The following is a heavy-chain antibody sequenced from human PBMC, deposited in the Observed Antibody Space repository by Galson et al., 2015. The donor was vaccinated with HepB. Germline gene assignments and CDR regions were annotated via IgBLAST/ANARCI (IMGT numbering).Heavy chain of an antibody. CDR2: ISSSSSYI. CDR3: ARGGQQPWGNY. D-gene: IGHD6-13*01. J-gene: IGHJ4*02. CDR1: GFTFSSYS. Sequence: SLRLSCAASGFTFSSYSMNWVRQAPGKGLEWVSSISSSSSYIYYADSVKGRFTISRDNAKNSLYLQMNSLRAEDTAVYNCARGGQQPWGNYWGQGTLVTVSS. V-gene: IGHV3-21*01.